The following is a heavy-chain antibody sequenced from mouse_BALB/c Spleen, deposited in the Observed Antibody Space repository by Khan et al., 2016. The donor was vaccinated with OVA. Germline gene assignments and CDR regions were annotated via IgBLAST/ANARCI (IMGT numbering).Heavy chain of an antibody. CDR1: GYTFTTYT. CDR3: ARSGQLGLRGGFTY. V-gene: IGHV1-4*01. J-gene: IGHJ3*01. D-gene: IGHD3-2*01. CDR2: INPSNDYT. Sequence: QVQLKQSGAELARPGASVKMSCKPSGYTFTTYTLHWVKQRPGRSLEWIGYINPSNDYTNYNQKFKDKSTLTADKSSSTAYMQLSSLTSEDSAVYYCARSGQLGLRGGFTYWGQGTLVTVSA.